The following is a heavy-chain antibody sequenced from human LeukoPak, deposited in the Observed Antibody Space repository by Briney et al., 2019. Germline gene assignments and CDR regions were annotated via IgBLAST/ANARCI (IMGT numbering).Heavy chain of an antibody. V-gene: IGHV1-46*01. CDR2: INPSGGST. J-gene: IGHJ4*02. Sequence: ASVKVSCKASGYTFTSYYMHWVRQAPGQGVEWMGIINPSGGSTSYAQKFQGRVTMTSDTSTSTVYMELSSLRSEDTAVYYRARDLNSSPALSHFDYWGQGTLVTVSS. CDR3: ARDLNSSPALSHFDY. D-gene: IGHD6-19*01. CDR1: GYTFTSYY.